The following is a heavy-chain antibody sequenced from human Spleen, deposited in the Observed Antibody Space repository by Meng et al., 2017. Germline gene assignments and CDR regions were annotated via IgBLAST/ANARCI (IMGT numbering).Heavy chain of an antibody. CDR1: GDSITNHDW. CDR2: IPQRGSS. V-gene: IGHV4-4*02. D-gene: IGHD3-10*01. CDR3: LRGSGGSV. J-gene: IGHJ1*01. Sequence: QVQLRESGPALVKPSETLSLTCAVSGDSITNHDWWAWVRQPPGKGLKWIGEIPQRGSSAYNTSLKSRVSMSIDKSKNQFSLKLTSVTAADTAVYHCLRGSGGSVWGQGTLVTVSS.